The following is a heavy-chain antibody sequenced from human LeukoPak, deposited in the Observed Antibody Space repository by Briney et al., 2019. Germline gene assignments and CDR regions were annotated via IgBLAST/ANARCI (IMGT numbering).Heavy chain of an antibody. CDR1: GFTFSSYA. D-gene: IGHD6-19*01. CDR2: ISGSGGST. J-gene: IGHJ5*02. V-gene: IGHV3-23*01. CDR3: AKTPGIAVAGTPVYWFDP. Sequence: GGSLRLSCAASGFTFSSYAMSWVRQAPGKGLEWVSAISGSGGSTYYADSVKGRFTISRDNSKNTLYLQMNSLRAEDTAVYYRAKTPGIAVAGTPVYWFDPWGQGTLVTVSS.